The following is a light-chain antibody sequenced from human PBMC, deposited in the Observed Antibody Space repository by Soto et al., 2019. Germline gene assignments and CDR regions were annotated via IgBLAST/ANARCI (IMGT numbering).Light chain of an antibody. CDR1: SSDVGGYNY. J-gene: IGLJ1*01. V-gene: IGLV2-14*01. Sequence: QSALTHPASVSWSPGHSITISCTGTSSDVGGYNYVSWYQQYPGKAPKLMIYEVTHRPSGVSNRFSGSKSGNTASLTISGLQAEEEANYYCSSYRSTSVYVFGTGTKVTVL. CDR3: SSYRSTSVYV. CDR2: EVT.